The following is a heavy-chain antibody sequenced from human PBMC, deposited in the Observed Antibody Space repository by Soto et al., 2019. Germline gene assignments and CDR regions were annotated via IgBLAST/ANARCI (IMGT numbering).Heavy chain of an antibody. V-gene: IGHV1-2*02. J-gene: IGHJ4*02. D-gene: IGHD3-22*01. Sequence: ASVKVSCKASGYSFTGYYLHWVRQAPGQGLEWMGCISPNRGGTNYAQKFQGRATMARDTSISTAYMELNRLTSDDTAVYYCARLPDRDSSGYPYRNWGQGTLVTLSS. CDR3: ARLPDRDSSGYPYRN. CDR1: GYSFTGYY. CDR2: ISPNRGGT.